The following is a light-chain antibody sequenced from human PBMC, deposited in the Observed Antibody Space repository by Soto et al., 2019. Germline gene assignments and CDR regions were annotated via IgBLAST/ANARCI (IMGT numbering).Light chain of an antibody. J-gene: IGLJ2*01. Sequence: QSALTQPASVSGSPGESITISCSGTSNDVGRYNYVSWYQQHPGKVPKLLIYEVSNRPSGVSNRLSGSKSGNTASLTISGLQAEDEADYFCSSYTRNSTVAFGGGTKLTVL. CDR1: SNDVGRYNY. V-gene: IGLV2-14*01. CDR3: SSYTRNSTVA. CDR2: EVS.